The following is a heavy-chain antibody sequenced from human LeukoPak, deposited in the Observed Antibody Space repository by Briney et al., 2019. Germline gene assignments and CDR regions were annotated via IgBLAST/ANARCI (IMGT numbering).Heavy chain of an antibody. Sequence: GASVKISCKTSGYIFTTYYINWVRQAPGQGLEWMGIINPSGGSTTYAQNFQGRVTMTRDTSTSTVYMELSSLRSEDTAVSYCARELLSSFDYWGQGTLVTVSS. CDR2: INPSGGST. V-gene: IGHV1-46*01. CDR1: GYIFTTYY. J-gene: IGHJ4*02. CDR3: ARELLSSFDY. D-gene: IGHD2/OR15-2a*01.